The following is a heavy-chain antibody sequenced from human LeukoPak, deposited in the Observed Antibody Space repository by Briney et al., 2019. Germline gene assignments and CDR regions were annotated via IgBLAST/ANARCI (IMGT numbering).Heavy chain of an antibody. Sequence: PSETLSLTCSISGGSITNYYWSWIRQPPGKGLEWIGYISYSGSTDYSPSLKSRVTMSVDTSKNQFSLQLSSVTAADTAVYYCARHAPMTTYDYWGQGTLVTVSS. CDR3: ARHAPMTTYDY. V-gene: IGHV4-59*08. CDR1: GGSITNYY. CDR2: ISYSGST. J-gene: IGHJ4*02. D-gene: IGHD4-17*01.